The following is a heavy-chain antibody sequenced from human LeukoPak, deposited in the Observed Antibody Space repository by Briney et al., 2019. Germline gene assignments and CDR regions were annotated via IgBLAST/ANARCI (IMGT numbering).Heavy chain of an antibody. CDR2: ISSSGSNI. V-gene: IGHV3-11*04. J-gene: IGHJ4*02. CDR1: GFTFSDYY. CDR3: ARALDY. Sequence: GGSLRLSCAASGFTFSDYYMNWIRQAPGKGLEWISYISSSGSNIYYADSVKGRFTISRDNAKNSLYLQMNSLRAEDTALYYCARALDYWGQGTLVTVSS.